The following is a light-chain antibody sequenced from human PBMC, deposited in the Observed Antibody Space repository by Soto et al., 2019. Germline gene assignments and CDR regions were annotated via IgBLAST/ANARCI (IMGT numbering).Light chain of an antibody. Sequence: EIVLTQSPGTLSLSPGDRATLSCRASQSVGSSYLAWYQQKPGQPPSLLIYGASSRVTGIPDRFSGGGSGTDFTLTISRLETEDFAVYYCQQYAGSPQTFGQGTKVDIK. CDR2: GAS. CDR3: QQYAGSPQT. J-gene: IGKJ1*01. V-gene: IGKV3-20*01. CDR1: QSVGSSY.